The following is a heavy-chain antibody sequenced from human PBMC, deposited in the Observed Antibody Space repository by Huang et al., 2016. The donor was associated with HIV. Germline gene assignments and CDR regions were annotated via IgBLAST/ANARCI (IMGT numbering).Heavy chain of an antibody. Sequence: QVQLVQSGGEVMQPGASVRVSCKASGYDFGSYGMSWVRQAPGQGLEWLGWIGSDSRDTSDEQKFQGRVTMTTDTSTTTTYMELRSLRSDDTAMYYCARDPYYSNRWKRNDASFLWGQGTMITVSS. CDR2: IGSDSRDT. D-gene: IGHD4-4*01. CDR1: GYDFGSYG. V-gene: IGHV1-18*01. CDR3: ARDPYYSNRWKRNDASFL. J-gene: IGHJ3*01.